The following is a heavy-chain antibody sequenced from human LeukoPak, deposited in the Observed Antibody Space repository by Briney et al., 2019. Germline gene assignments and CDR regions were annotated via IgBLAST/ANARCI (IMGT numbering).Heavy chain of an antibody. CDR2: ISGGGAKR. D-gene: IGHD3-10*02. CDR1: GFTFDNYA. Sequence: PGGSLRLSCAASGFTFDNYAMNWVRQAPGKGLEWVSYISGGGAKRHYSDPVKGRFTISRDNPKSTLYLQINNLRAEDTAMYYCAKCSAGYYNDAFDIWGRGTMVTVSS. J-gene: IGHJ3*02. CDR3: AKCSAGYYNDAFDI. V-gene: IGHV3-23*01.